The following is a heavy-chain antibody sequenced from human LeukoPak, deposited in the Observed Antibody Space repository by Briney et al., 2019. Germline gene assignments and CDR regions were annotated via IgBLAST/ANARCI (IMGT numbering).Heavy chain of an antibody. CDR1: GFTFSSYS. CDR2: ISSSSSYI. D-gene: IGHD2-2*01. V-gene: IGHV3-21*01. J-gene: IGHJ4*02. Sequence: GGSLRLSCAASGFTFSSYSMNWVRQAPGKGLEWVSSISSSSSYIYYADSVKGRFTISRDNAKNSLYLQMNSLRAEDTAVYYCARDQSPIVVVPASPIDYWGQGTLVTVSS. CDR3: ARDQSPIVVVPASPIDY.